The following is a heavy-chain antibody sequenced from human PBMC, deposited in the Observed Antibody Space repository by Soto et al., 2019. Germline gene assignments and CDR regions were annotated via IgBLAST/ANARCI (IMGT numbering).Heavy chain of an antibody. J-gene: IGHJ5*02. V-gene: IGHV3-23*01. CDR1: ELTFSQYA. Sequence: GGLMRHERGAAELTFSQYAMSQDRQAPGKGLEWVSTLSGSGGSTYYADSVKGRFTISRDNSKNMLYLQMNSLRAEDTAVYYCARDPIYYYGSGSFNGWFDPWGQGTLVTVSS. CDR3: ARDPIYYYGSGSFNGWFDP. D-gene: IGHD3-10*01. CDR2: LSGSGGST.